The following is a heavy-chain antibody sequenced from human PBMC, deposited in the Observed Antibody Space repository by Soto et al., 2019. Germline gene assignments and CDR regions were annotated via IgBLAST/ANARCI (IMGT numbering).Heavy chain of an antibody. CDR1: GFTFSSYG. J-gene: IGHJ4*02. Sequence: GGSLRLSCAASGFTFSSYGMHWVRQAPGKGLEWVAVIWYDGSNKYYADSVKGRFTISRDNSKNTLYLQMNSLRAEDTAVYYCARDWRYDSSGYYYLDYWGQGTLVTVSS. V-gene: IGHV3-33*01. CDR3: ARDWRYDSSGYYYLDY. CDR2: IWYDGSNK. D-gene: IGHD3-22*01.